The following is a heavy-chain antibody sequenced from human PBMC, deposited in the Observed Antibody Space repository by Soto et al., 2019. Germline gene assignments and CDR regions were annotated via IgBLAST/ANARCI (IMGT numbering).Heavy chain of an antibody. CDR3: ARRPWRDQLGCFDY. J-gene: IGHJ4*02. D-gene: IGHD1-1*01. Sequence: SETLSLTCAVYGGSFSVYYWGWIRQPPGKGLEWIGEINHSGSTNYNPSLKSRVTISVDTSKNQFSLKLSSVTAADTAVYYCARRPWRDQLGCFDYWGQGTLVTVSS. V-gene: IGHV4-34*01. CDR1: GGSFSVYY. CDR2: INHSGST.